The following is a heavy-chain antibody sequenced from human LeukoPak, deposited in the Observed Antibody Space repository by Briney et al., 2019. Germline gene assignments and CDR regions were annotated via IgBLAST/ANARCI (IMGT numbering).Heavy chain of an antibody. D-gene: IGHD3-22*01. CDR3: ARDRYYYDSSGKFDY. Sequence: SETLSLTCNVSSGSFKSRNYFWGWIRQPPGKGLEWIGNLHHSGGIYYNPSLKSRVTMSVDTSKNQFSLKLSSVTAADTAVYYCARDRYYYDSSGKFDYWGQGTLVTVSS. CDR1: SGSFKSRNYF. CDR2: LHHSGGI. J-gene: IGHJ4*02. V-gene: IGHV4-39*07.